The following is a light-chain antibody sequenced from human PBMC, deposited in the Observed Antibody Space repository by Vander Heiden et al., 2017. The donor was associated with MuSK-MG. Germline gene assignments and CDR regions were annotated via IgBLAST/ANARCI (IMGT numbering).Light chain of an antibody. CDR1: QGIGSD. Sequence: AIQMTQSPSSLSASVGDRVTITCRASQGIGSDLGWYQQVPGKAPKLLIYAASTLQSGVPSRFSGSGSGTDFTLIINSLQPEDFATYYCRQDDNYPRTFGQGTKVEIK. CDR3: RQDDNYPRT. CDR2: AAS. J-gene: IGKJ1*01. V-gene: IGKV1-6*01.